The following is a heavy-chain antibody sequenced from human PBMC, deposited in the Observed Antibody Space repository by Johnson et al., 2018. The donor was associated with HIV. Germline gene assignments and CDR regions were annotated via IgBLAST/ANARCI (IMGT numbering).Heavy chain of an antibody. CDR2: IKQDGSEK. CDR1: GFTFNSYA. CDR3: AKGGQLDAFDI. J-gene: IGHJ3*02. V-gene: IGHV3-7*03. D-gene: IGHD6-6*01. Sequence: VQLVESGGGVVQPGGSLRLSCVASGFTFNSYAMHWVRQAPGKGLEWVANIKQDGSEKYYVDSVKGRFTISRDNAKNSLYLQMNSLRAEDTAMYYCAKGGQLDAFDIWGQGTMVTVSS.